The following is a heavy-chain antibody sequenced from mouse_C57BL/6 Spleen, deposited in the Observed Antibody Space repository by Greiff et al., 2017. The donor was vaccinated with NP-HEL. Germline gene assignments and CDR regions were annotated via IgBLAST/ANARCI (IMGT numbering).Heavy chain of an antibody. CDR2: ISSGGDYI. CDR1: GFTFSSYA. Sequence: EVMLVESGEGLVKPGGSLKLSCAASGFTFSSYAMSWVRQTPEKRLEWVAYISSGGDYIYYADTVKGRFTISSDNARHTLYLQMSSLKSEDTAMYYCTRDPPDYYYGSSYAMDYWGQGTSVTVSS. D-gene: IGHD1-1*01. J-gene: IGHJ4*01. CDR3: TRDPPDYYYGSSYAMDY. V-gene: IGHV5-9-1*02.